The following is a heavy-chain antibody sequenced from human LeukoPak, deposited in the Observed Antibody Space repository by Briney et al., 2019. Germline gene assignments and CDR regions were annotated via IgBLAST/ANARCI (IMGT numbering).Heavy chain of an antibody. CDR2: ISSSNTI. CDR3: ALAYYYGSGTDH. V-gene: IGHV3-48*01. CDR1: GFTFSSYS. J-gene: IGHJ4*02. D-gene: IGHD3-10*01. Sequence: PGGSLRLSCAASGFTFSSYSMNWVRQAPGKGLEWLSYISSSNTIYYADSVKGRFTISRDNVKNSLYLQMNSLRAEDTAVYYCALAYYYGSGTDHWGQGTLVAVSS.